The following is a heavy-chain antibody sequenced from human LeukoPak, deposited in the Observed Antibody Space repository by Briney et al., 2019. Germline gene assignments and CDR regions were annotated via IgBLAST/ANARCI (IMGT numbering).Heavy chain of an antibody. CDR1: GFTVSSNF. D-gene: IGHD4-17*01. V-gene: IGHV3-53*04. CDR3: ARDRSYGDFAWGY. Sequence: PGGSLRLSSAASGFTVSSNFMTWVRQAPGKGLEWVSVISSGGTTYYADSVKGRFTISRHISKNTVYLQMNSLRAEDTAVYYCARDRSYGDFAWGYWGQGTLVTVSS. J-gene: IGHJ4*02. CDR2: ISSGGTT.